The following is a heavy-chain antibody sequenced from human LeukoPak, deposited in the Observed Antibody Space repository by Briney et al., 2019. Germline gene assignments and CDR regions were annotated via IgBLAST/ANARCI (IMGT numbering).Heavy chain of an antibody. CDR1: GGTFSSYA. CDR3: ARDGGGYSYGYYFDY. CDR2: IIPIFGTA. V-gene: IGHV1-69*13. D-gene: IGHD5-18*01. Sequence: SVKVSCKASGGTFSSYAISWVRQAPGQGLEWMGGIIPIFGTANYAQKFQGRVTITADESTSTAYMELSSLRSEDTAVYYCARDGGGYSYGYYFDYWGQGTLVTVSS. J-gene: IGHJ4*02.